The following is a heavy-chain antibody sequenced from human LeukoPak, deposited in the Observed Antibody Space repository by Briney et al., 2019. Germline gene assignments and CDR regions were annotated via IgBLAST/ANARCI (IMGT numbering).Heavy chain of an antibody. CDR1: GFTFSSYG. D-gene: IGHD2-15*01. Sequence: GRSLRLSCAASGFTFSSYGMHWVRQAPGKGLEWVAVISYDGSNKYYADSVKGRFSRDNSKNTLYLQMNSLRAEDTAVYYCASQYCSGGSCYHRFDYWGQGTLVTVSS. CDR3: ASQYCSGGSCYHRFDY. CDR2: ISYDGSNK. V-gene: IGHV3-30*03. J-gene: IGHJ4*02.